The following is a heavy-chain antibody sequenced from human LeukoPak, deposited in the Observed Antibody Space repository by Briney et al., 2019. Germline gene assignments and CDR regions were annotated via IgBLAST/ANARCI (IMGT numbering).Heavy chain of an antibody. CDR2: INPNSGGT. Sequence: ASVKVSCKASGYTFTGYYVHWVRQAPGQGLEWMGRINPNSGGTNYAQKFQGRVTMTRDTSISTAYMELSRLRSDDTAVYYCARVKSHSGYDLDYWGQGTLVTVSS. V-gene: IGHV1-2*06. CDR3: ARVKSHSGYDLDY. CDR1: GYTFTGYY. D-gene: IGHD5-12*01. J-gene: IGHJ4*02.